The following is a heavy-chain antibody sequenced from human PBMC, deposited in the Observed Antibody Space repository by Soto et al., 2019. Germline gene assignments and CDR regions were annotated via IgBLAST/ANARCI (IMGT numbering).Heavy chain of an antibody. CDR3: ARETDPYNSADV. Sequence: QVQLQESGPGLVKPSQTLSLTCTVSGGSISSGDYYWSWIRQPPGKGLEWIGYIYYSGSTYYNPSLKSRXXIXVXXSKNQFALKLSSVTAADTAVYYWARETDPYNSADVWGQGTTVTVSS. J-gene: IGHJ6*02. CDR2: IYYSGST. CDR1: GGSISSGDYY. V-gene: IGHV4-30-4*01. D-gene: IGHD1-1*01.